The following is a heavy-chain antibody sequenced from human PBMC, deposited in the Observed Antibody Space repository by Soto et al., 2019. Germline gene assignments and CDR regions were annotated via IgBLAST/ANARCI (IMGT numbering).Heavy chain of an antibody. CDR2: ISGSGSSK. J-gene: IGHJ4*02. D-gene: IGHD4-4*01. V-gene: IGHV3-23*01. CDR1: GFSFSTYA. CDR3: AKDYTDYTYSFDY. Sequence: GGSLRLSCAASGFSFSTYAMNWVRQAPGKGLEWVSGISGSGSSKYYADSVKGRFTISRDNSKNTLYLQMNSLRAEDTAVYYCAKDYTDYTYSFDYWGQGTLVTVSS.